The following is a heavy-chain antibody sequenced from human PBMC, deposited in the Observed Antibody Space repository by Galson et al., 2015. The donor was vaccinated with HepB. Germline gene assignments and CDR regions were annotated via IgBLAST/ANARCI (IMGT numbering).Heavy chain of an antibody. D-gene: IGHD1-26*01. V-gene: IGHV4-34*01. CDR3: ARELASAGGIDY. Sequence: ETLSLTCTVYGGSFSGYYWSWIRQPPGKGLEWIGEINHSGSTNYNPSLKSRVTISVDTSKNQLSLNLRSVTAADTAVYYCARELASAGGIDYWGQGALVTVSS. CDR2: INHSGST. CDR1: GGSFSGYY. J-gene: IGHJ4*02.